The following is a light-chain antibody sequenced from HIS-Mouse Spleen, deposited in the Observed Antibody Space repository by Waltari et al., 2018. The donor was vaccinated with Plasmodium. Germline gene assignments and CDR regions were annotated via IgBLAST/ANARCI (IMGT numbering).Light chain of an antibody. V-gene: IGLV3-10*01. CDR2: EDS. CDR1: ALPTKY. CDR3: YSTDSSGNHRV. J-gene: IGLJ3*02. Sequence: SSELTQPPSVSVYPGPTARITCPGNALPTKYAYLYQQKSGQDPVLVIYEDSKRPSGIPERFSGSSSGTMATLTSSGAQVEDEADYYCYSTDSSGNHRVFDGGTKLT.